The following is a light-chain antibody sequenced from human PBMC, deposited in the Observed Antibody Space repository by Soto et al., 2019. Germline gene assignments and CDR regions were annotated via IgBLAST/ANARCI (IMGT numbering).Light chain of an antibody. V-gene: IGKV4-1*01. CDR2: DAS. Sequence: DIVMTQSPDSLAVSLGERATINCKSSQSVLSSSNNKNYLAWYQQKPGQAPRLLFYDASTRATGIPARFSGSGSGTEFTLTISSLQSEDFAVYYCQHYHGWPITFGQGTRLEIK. CDR1: QSVLSSSNNKNY. J-gene: IGKJ5*01. CDR3: QHYHGWPIT.